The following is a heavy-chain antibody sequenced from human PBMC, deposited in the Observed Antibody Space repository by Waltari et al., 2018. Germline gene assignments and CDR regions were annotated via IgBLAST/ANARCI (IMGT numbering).Heavy chain of an antibody. V-gene: IGHV3-7*01. D-gene: IGHD3-10*01. CDR3: ARDDAVQGVIINPLNY. CDR1: GFTFSSYW. J-gene: IGHJ4*02. Sequence: EVQLVESGGGLVQPGGSLRLSCAASGFTFSSYWMRWVRQAPGKGLEWVANIKQDGSEKYYGDSVKGRFTISRDNAKNSLYLQMNSLRAEDTAVYYCARDDAVQGVIINPLNYWGQGTLVTVSS. CDR2: IKQDGSEK.